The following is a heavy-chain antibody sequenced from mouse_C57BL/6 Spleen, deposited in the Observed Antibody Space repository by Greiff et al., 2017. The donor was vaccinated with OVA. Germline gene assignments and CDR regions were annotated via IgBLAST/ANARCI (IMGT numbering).Heavy chain of an antibody. J-gene: IGHJ4*01. CDR2: INPNNGGT. Sequence: VQLQQSGPELVKPGASVKIPCKASGYTFTDYNMDWVKQTHGKSLEWIGEINPNNGGTIYNQKFKGKATLTVDKSSSTAYMELRSLTSEDTAVYYCARIVYYYGSSYGGAMDYWGQGTSVTVSS. V-gene: IGHV1-18*01. CDR3: ARIVYYYGSSYGGAMDY. D-gene: IGHD1-1*01. CDR1: GYTFTDYN.